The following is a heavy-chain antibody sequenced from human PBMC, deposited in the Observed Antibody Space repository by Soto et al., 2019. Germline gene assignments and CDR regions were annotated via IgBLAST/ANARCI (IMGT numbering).Heavy chain of an antibody. CDR1: GFTFSSYG. CDR2: ISYDGSNK. V-gene: IGHV3-30*18. J-gene: IGHJ6*02. CDR3: AKEVGSYGYYYYGMDV. D-gene: IGHD1-26*01. Sequence: QVQLVESGGGVVQPGRSLRLSCAASGFTFSSYGMHWVRQAPGKGLEWVAVISYDGSNKYYADSVKGRFTISRDNSKNTLYLQMNSLRAEDTAVYYCAKEVGSYGYYYYGMDVWGQGTTVTVSS.